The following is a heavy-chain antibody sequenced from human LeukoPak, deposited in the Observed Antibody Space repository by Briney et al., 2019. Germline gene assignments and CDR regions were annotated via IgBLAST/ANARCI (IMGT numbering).Heavy chain of an antibody. J-gene: IGHJ4*02. CDR1: AFTFSTNW. Sequence: GGSLRLSWAASAFTFSTNWMHWVRQAPRKGPVWVSRINGDGSTTTYADSVKGRFTISRDNAKSTLYLQMNSLRAEDTAVYYCCAVVAALPRWGQGALVTVSS. D-gene: IGHD2-15*01. CDR3: CAVVAALPR. V-gene: IGHV3-74*01. CDR2: INGDGSTT.